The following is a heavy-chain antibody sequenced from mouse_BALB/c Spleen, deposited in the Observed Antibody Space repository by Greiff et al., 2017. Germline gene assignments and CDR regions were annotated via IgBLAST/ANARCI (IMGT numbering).Heavy chain of an antibody. CDR2: IRNKADGYRS. V-gene: IGHV7-3*02. D-gene: IGHD3-1*01. J-gene: IGHJ3*01. Sequence: EVKLMESGGGLVQPGGSLRLSCATSGFTFTDYYMSWVRQTPGKALEWLGVIRNKADGYRSEYSASVKGRFTISRDNSPSILYLQMLTLRAYDSATYYIARALRAAWFAYWGQGTLVTVSA. CDR1: GFTFTDYY. CDR3: ARALRAAWFAY.